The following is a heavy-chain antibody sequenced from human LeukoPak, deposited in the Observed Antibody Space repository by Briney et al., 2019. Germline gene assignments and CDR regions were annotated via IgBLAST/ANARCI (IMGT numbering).Heavy chain of an antibody. CDR2: IYSSGIT. CDR1: GGSISGAY. Sequence: SETLSLTCTVSGGSISGAYWSWIRQPPGKGLEWIGYIYSSGITNYNPSLKSRVTMSVDTSKNQFSLNLSSVTAADTAVYYCARRIASAYTLDSWGQGTLVTVSS. CDR3: ARRIASAYTLDS. V-gene: IGHV4-4*09. D-gene: IGHD3-16*01. J-gene: IGHJ4*02.